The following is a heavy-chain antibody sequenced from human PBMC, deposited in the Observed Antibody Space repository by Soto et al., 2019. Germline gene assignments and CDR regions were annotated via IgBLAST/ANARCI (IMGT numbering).Heavy chain of an antibody. CDR3: ARDRPVKGYYYYYSMDV. Sequence: QVQLVQSGAEVKKPGASVKVSCKASGYTFTSYGISWVRQAPGQGLEWMGWNSAYNGNTNYAQKLQCRVTMTTDTSTSTAYMELRSLRSDDTAVYYCARDRPVKGYYYYYSMDVWGKGTTVTVSS. CDR1: GYTFTSYG. J-gene: IGHJ6*03. CDR2: NSAYNGNT. V-gene: IGHV1-18*01.